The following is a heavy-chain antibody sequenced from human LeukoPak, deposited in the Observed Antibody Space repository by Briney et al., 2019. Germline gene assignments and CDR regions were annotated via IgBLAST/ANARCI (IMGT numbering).Heavy chain of an antibody. CDR2: IIPIFGTA. CDR3: ARSSLRTYYYGSGSYYNCDY. CDR1: GGTFSSYA. J-gene: IGHJ4*02. V-gene: IGHV1-69*05. D-gene: IGHD3-10*01. Sequence: VASVKVSCKASGGTFSSYAISWVRQAPGQGLEWMGGIIPIFGTANYAQKFQGRVTITTDESTSTAYMELSSLRSEDTAVYYCARSSLRTYYYGSGSYYNCDYWGQGTLFTVSS.